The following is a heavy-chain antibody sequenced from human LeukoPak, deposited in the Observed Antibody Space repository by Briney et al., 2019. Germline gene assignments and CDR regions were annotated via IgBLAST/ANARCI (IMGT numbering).Heavy chain of an antibody. CDR1: GFIVTSNY. D-gene: IGHD3-10*01. J-gene: IGHJ6*03. Sequence: GGSLRLSCVASGFIVTSNYMSWVRQAPGTGLEWVSVIYSGGTTYYSDSVKGRFTVSRDNSKNTLYLQMNSLRAEDTAVYYCARGKEDNPLWVGQFPYMDVWGKGTTVTVSS. V-gene: IGHV3-53*01. CDR3: ARGKEDNPLWVGQFPYMDV. CDR2: IYSGGTT.